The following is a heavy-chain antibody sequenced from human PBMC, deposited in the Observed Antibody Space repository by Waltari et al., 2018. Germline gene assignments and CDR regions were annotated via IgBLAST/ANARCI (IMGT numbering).Heavy chain of an antibody. CDR1: GFIFGTYG. CDR2: IKHDGSAK. CDR3: ATSEAAAGND. D-gene: IGHD6-13*01. Sequence: EVQLVESGGGLVQRGGSLSLSGAASGFIFGTYGMSGVRQAPGKGLEWVANIKHDGSAKYYVESVKGRFTISRNNAENSLYLQMNSLRADDTAVYYCATSEAAAGNDWGQGTLVSVSS. J-gene: IGHJ4*02. V-gene: IGHV3-7*01.